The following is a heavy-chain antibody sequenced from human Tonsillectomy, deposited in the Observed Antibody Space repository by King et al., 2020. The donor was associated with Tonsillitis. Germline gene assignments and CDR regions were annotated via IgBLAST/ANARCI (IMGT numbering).Heavy chain of an antibody. V-gene: IGHV3-9*01. CDR2: ICWNSGSI. CDR3: AKDWGYYYDGMDV. CDR1: GFTFDDYA. J-gene: IGHJ6*02. D-gene: IGHD3-16*01. Sequence: VQLVESGGGLVQPGRSLRLSCAASGFTFDDYAMHWVRQVPGKGLEWVSGICWNSGSIGYADSVKGRFTISRDNAKNSLYLQMNSLRAEDTALYYCAKDWGYYYDGMDVWGQGTTVTVSS.